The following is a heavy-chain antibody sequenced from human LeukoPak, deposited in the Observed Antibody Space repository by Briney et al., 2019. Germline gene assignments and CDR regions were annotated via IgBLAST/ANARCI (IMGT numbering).Heavy chain of an antibody. Sequence: KPSQTLSLTCTVSGGSISSGGYYWSWIRQPPGKGLEWIGYIYHSGSTYYNPSLKSRVTISVDRSKNQFSLKLSSVTAADTAVYYCARDGRAGGFDYWGQGTLVTVSS. CDR3: ARDGRAGGFDY. V-gene: IGHV4-30-2*01. D-gene: IGHD1-26*01. CDR1: GGSISSGGYY. CDR2: IYHSGST. J-gene: IGHJ4*02.